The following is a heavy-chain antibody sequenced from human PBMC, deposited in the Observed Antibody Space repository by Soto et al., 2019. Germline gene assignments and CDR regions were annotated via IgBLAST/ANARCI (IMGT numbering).Heavy chain of an antibody. V-gene: IGHV3-23*01. CDR3: AKAGNYNDRSGYYYFDY. CDR1: GFTFTNYA. J-gene: IGHJ4*02. D-gene: IGHD3-22*01. CDR2: VSNRGDST. Sequence: EVQLLECGGGLAQPGGSLRLSCEASGFTFTNYAMNWVSQAPGKGMEWVSSVSNRGDSTNSADSVTGGVTISRDNFKSTVSLKMNSMRVADSAVYYCAKAGNYNDRSGYYYFDYWGQGMLVTVSS.